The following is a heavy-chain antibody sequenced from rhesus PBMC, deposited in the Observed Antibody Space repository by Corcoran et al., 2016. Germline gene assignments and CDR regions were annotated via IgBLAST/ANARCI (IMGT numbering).Heavy chain of an antibody. CDR3: ARHPPTREFDY. D-gene: IGHD2-2*01. J-gene: IGHJ4*01. CDR2: ISGSSGST. V-gene: IGHV4-65*01. Sequence: QVQLQESGPGLVKPSETLSLTCAVSGGSISSSNWWSWIRQPPGKGLDWSGYISGSSGSTHPNPSLTCRVTMSTASTMNQVSLRLTSVTAADSAVYYCARHPPTREFDYWVQGVLVTVSS. CDR1: GGSISSSNW.